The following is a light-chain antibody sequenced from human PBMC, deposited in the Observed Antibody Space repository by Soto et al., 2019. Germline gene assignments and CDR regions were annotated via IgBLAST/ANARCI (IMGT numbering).Light chain of an antibody. CDR2: AAS. Sequence: EIVMTLSPASLSVSPGEGATLSCSASQSVNSKLAWYQQKPGQAPRLLIFAASTRAPGIPSGFSGSGSGTECTRTISSLQSEDFAVYYCQQYNYWPWTFGQGTKVDIK. CDR1: QSVNSK. J-gene: IGKJ1*01. CDR3: QQYNYWPWT. V-gene: IGKV3D-15*01.